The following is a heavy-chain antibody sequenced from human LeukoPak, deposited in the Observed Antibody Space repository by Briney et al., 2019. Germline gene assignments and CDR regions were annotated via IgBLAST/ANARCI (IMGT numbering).Heavy chain of an antibody. CDR1: GFAFTNYV. J-gene: IGHJ4*02. D-gene: IGHD4-17*01. Sequence: RAGGSLRLSCAASGFAFTNYVIHWVRQAPGKGLEWVAVTSYDGVRKYYADSVKGRFTISRDNSKNSLYLQMNSLRAEDTAVYYCARLIMTPVNWGQGTLVTVSS. CDR2: TSYDGVRK. V-gene: IGHV3-30*03. CDR3: ARLIMTPVN.